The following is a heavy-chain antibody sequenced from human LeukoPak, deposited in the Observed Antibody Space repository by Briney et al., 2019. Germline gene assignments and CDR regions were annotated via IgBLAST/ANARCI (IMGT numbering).Heavy chain of an antibody. J-gene: IGHJ4*02. V-gene: IGHV3-23*01. Sequence: GGSLRLSCAASGFTFSSYAMSWVRQAPGKGLEWVSAISGSGGSTYYADSVKGRFTISRDNSKNTLDLQMNKLRAEDTAVYYCAKDRFGSGSYYLDYWGQGTLVTVSS. CDR3: AKDRFGSGSYYLDY. CDR2: ISGSGGST. D-gene: IGHD3-10*01. CDR1: GFTFSSYA.